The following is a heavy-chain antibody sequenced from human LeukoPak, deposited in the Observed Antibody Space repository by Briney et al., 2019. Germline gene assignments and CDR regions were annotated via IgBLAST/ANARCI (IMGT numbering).Heavy chain of an antibody. V-gene: IGHV3-23*01. CDR2: ISGGGGGT. Sequence: GGSLRLSCVVSGITLSNYGMSWVRQAPGKGLEGGSGISGGGGGTYYADSVKGRFTISRDNSKNTLYLQMNSLRAEDTAVYFCAKRGIVIRAVIVIGFHKEAHYFDDWGQGTLVTVSS. J-gene: IGHJ4*02. CDR1: GITLSNYG. D-gene: IGHD3-10*01. CDR3: AKRGIVIRAVIVIGFHKEAHYFDD.